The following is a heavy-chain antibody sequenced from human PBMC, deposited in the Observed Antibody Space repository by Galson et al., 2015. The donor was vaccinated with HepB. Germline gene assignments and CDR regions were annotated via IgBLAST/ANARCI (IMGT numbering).Heavy chain of an antibody. V-gene: IGHV4-59*01. Sequence: TLSLTCTVSGGSISSYYWSWIRQPPGKGLEWIGYIYYSGSTNYNPSLKSRVTISVDTSKNQFSLKLSSVTAADTAVYYCARYDFWSGYYPPGSSGLDYWGQGTLVTVSS. CDR2: IYYSGST. D-gene: IGHD3-3*01. J-gene: IGHJ4*02. CDR1: GGSISSYY. CDR3: ARYDFWSGYYPPGSSGLDY.